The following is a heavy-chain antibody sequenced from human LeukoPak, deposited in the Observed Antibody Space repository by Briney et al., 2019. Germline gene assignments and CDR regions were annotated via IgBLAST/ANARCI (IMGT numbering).Heavy chain of an antibody. CDR3: AREELTY. J-gene: IGHJ4*02. D-gene: IGHD1-26*01. Sequence: GGSLRLSCAASGFTVSSNYMSWVRQAPGKGLEWVSSISTSSDYIYYADSVKGRFTISRDNAKNSLYLQMNSLRAEDTAVYYCAREELTYWGQGTLVTVSS. CDR2: ISTSSDYI. V-gene: IGHV3-21*01. CDR1: GFTVSSNY.